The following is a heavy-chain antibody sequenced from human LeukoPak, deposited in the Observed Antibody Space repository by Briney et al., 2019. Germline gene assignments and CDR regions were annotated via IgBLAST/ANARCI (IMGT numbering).Heavy chain of an antibody. J-gene: IGHJ4*02. V-gene: IGHV3-23*01. CDR1: GFTFSSYA. Sequence: GRSLRLSCAASGFTFSSYAMSWVRQARGKGLEWVSAISGSGGSTYYADSVKGRFTISRDNSKNTLYLQMNSLRAEDTAVYYCAKGGELLTDFDYWGQGTLVTVSS. CDR2: ISGSGGST. CDR3: AKGGELLTDFDY. D-gene: IGHD1-26*01.